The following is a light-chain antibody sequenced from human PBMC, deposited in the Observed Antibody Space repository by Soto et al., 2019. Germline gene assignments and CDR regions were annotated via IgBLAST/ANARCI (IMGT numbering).Light chain of an antibody. Sequence: DIQMTQSPSSLSASVGDRVTITCRASQSISSYLNWYQQKPGKAPKLLIYAASSLQSGVPSRFSGSGSGTEFTLTISSLQPDDVATYYCQHFNSYPWTFGQGTKVDIK. CDR2: AAS. CDR1: QSISSY. V-gene: IGKV1-39*01. CDR3: QHFNSYPWT. J-gene: IGKJ1*01.